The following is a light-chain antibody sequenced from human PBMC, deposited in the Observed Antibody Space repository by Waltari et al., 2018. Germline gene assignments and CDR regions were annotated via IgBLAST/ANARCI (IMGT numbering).Light chain of an antibody. CDR2: EAT. CDR3: QRYNSYPIT. J-gene: IGKJ3*01. V-gene: IGKV1-5*03. Sequence: WYQQHPDKAPKLVIYEATSLESGVPSRFSASGSGTEFTLTISSLQPDDFATYYCQRYNSYPITFGPGTKVDI.